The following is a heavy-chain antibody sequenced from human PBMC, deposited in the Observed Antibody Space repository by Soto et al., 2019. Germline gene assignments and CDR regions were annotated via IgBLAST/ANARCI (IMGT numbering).Heavy chain of an antibody. V-gene: IGHV4-4*07. J-gene: IGHJ4*01. Sequence: SETLSLTCTVSGASITGSSYWSWIRQPAGKGLEWIGRFSLSRTTNYNPSLRSRVTMSADVSKNQFSLRLTSVTAADTALYYCARGMTPPGAPAWYYFDSWGHGTLVTVSS. D-gene: IGHD2-8*02. CDR1: GASITGSSY. CDR2: FSLSRTT. CDR3: ARGMTPPGAPAWYYFDS.